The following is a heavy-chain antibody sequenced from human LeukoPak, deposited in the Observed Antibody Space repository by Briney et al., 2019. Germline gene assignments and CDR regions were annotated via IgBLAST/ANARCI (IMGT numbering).Heavy chain of an antibody. J-gene: IGHJ4*02. CDR2: IYYSGST. CDR1: GGSISSSSYY. Sequence: PSETLSLTCTVSGGSISSSSYYWGWIRQPPGKGLEWIGSIYYSGSTYYNLSLKSRVTISVDTSKNQFSLKLSSVTAADTAVYYCARRGIVGATYWGQGTLVTVSS. D-gene: IGHD1-26*01. CDR3: ARRGIVGATY. V-gene: IGHV4-39*01.